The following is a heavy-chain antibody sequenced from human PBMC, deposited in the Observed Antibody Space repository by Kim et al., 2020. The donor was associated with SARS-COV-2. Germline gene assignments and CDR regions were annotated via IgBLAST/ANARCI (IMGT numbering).Heavy chain of an antibody. J-gene: IGHJ4*02. CDR3: AKAEAYDY. Sequence: DGRKHYYADTVKGRFTSSRDNSKTTLYLQMNSLRAEDTAVYYCAKAEAYDYWGQGTLVTVSS. CDR2: DGRKH. V-gene: IGHV3-30*02.